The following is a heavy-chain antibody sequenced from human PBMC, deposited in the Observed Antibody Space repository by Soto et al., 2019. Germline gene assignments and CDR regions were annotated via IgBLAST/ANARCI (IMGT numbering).Heavy chain of an antibody. CDR3: ARVVSGLDY. V-gene: IGHV1-69*05. CDR2: GITIIDKT. J-gene: IGHJ4*02. D-gene: IGHD2-15*01. CDR1: GYTFTSYG. Sequence: GPSVKVSCKASGYTFTSYGIRWVRQATGQGLEWRGGGITIIDKTNYAEEFQGRVTITTDESTSTAYMELSSLRYEDTAIYYCARVVSGLDYWGQGTLVTVSS.